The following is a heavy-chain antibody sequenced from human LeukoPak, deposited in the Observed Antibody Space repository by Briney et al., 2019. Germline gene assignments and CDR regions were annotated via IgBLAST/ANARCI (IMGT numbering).Heavy chain of an antibody. CDR2: IYFSGST. Sequence: SETLSLTCTVSGGSISSYYWSWIRQPPGKGLEWIGYIYFSGSTNYNPSLKSRVTISVDTSKNQFSLKLSSVTAADMAVYYCARGGWSLDYWGQGTLDTVSS. V-gene: IGHV4-59*01. CDR1: GGSISSYY. D-gene: IGHD2-15*01. CDR3: ARGGWSLDY. J-gene: IGHJ4*02.